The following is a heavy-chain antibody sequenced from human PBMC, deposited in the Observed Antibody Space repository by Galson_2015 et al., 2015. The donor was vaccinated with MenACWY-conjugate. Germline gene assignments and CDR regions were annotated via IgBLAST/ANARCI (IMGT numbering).Heavy chain of an antibody. D-gene: IGHD2-15*01. J-gene: IGHJ4*02. CDR3: TADYCSGGSCRED. CDR2: VKSKSDGGTA. Sequence: GKGLEWIGHVKSKSDGGTADYAAPVKGRFTISRDDSKSTLYLEMNSPKSEDTAVYYCTADYCSGGSCREDWGQGTLVAVSS. V-gene: IGHV3-15*01.